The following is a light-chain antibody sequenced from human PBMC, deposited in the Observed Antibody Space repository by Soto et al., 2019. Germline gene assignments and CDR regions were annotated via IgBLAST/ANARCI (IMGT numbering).Light chain of an antibody. CDR2: AAS. CDR1: QSISIY. J-gene: IGKJ1*01. Sequence: DIQMTQSPSSLSASVGDRVTITCRASQSISIYLNWYQQKPGKAPKLLIYAASSLQSGVPSRFSADGSGTDFTLTITRLEPEDFAVYYCQQYVTSSPRTFGQGTKVEIK. V-gene: IGKV1-39*01. CDR3: QQYVTSSPRT.